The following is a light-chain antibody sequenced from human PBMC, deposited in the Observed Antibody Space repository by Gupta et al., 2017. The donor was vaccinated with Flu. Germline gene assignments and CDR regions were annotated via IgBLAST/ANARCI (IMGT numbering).Light chain of an antibody. V-gene: IGKV3-15*01. CDR1: QSVSSN. CDR3: QQYNNWPPWT. J-gene: IGKJ1*01. CDR2: GAS. Sequence: ERATLSCRASQSVSSNLSWYQQQPGQAPRLLIYGASTRATGIPARFSGSGSGTEFTLTISSLQSEDFAVYYCQQYNNWPPWTFGQGTKVEIK.